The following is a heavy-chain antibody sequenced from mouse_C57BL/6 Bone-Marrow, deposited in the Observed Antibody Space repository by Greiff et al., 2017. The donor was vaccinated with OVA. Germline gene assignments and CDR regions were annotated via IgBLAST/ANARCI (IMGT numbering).Heavy chain of an antibody. Sequence: EVKVVESGGGLVQSGRSLRLSCATSGFTFSDFYMEWVRQAPGKGLEWIAASRNKANDYTTEYSASVKGRFIVSRDTSQSILYLQMNALRAEDTAIYYCARDSTQLGPFDYWGQGTTLTVSS. V-gene: IGHV7-1*01. D-gene: IGHD4-1*02. CDR2: SRNKANDYTT. CDR3: ARDSTQLGPFDY. CDR1: GFTFSDFY. J-gene: IGHJ2*01.